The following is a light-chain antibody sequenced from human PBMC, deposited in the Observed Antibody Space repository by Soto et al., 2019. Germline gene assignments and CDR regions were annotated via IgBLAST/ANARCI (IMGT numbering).Light chain of an antibody. J-gene: IGLJ1*01. CDR1: SSDIGGYKY. Sequence: QSALTQPPSASGSPGQSVTISCTGTSSDIGGYKYVSWYQQHPGKAPKVMIYEVSKRPSGVPDRFSGSKSGNTASLTVSGLQAEDEADYYCSSYEGSNNFVFGTGTKLTVL. CDR2: EVS. CDR3: SSYEGSNNFV. V-gene: IGLV2-8*01.